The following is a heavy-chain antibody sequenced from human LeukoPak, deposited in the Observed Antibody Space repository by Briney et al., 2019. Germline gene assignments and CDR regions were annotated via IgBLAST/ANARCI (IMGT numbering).Heavy chain of an antibody. CDR3: ASADSGIDAFDI. V-gene: IGHV1-69*06. CDR2: IIPIFGTA. D-gene: IGHD3-10*01. Sequence: GASVKVSCKASGYTFTSYGISWVRQAPGQGLEWMGGIIPIFGTANYAQKFQDRVTITADKSTSTAYMELSSLRFEDTAVYYCASADSGIDAFDIWGQGTMVTVSS. J-gene: IGHJ3*02. CDR1: GYTFTSYG.